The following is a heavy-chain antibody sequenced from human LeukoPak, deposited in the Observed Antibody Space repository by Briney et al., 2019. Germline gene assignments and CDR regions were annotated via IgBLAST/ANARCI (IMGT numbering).Heavy chain of an antibody. J-gene: IGHJ4*02. V-gene: IGHV3-30*18. CDR1: GFTFSSYG. D-gene: IGHD3-3*01. CDR2: ISYDGSNK. Sequence: GGSLRLSCAASGFTFSSYGMHWVRQAPGKGLEWVAVISYDGSNKYYADSVKGRFTISRDNSKNTLYLQMNSLRAEDTAVYYCAKVCSGDSRFPRDYWGQGTLVTVSS. CDR3: AKVCSGDSRFPRDY.